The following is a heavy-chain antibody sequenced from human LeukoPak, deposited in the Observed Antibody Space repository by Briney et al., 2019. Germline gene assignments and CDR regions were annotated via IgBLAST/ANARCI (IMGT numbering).Heavy chain of an antibody. J-gene: IGHJ4*02. CDR1: GGSISSGSYY. CDR3: ARGLAAAAHDY. CDR2: IYTSGST. V-gene: IGHV4-61*02. Sequence: SQTLSLTCTVSGGSISSGSYYWSWIRQPAGKGLEWIGRIYTSGSTNYNPSLKSRVTISVDTSKNQFSLKLSSVTAAVTAVYYCARGLAAAAHDYWGQGTLVTVSS. D-gene: IGHD6-13*01.